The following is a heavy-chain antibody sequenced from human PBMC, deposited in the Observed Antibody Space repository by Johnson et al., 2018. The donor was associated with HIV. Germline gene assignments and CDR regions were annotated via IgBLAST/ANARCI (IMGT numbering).Heavy chain of an antibody. CDR1: GFTFDDYG. CDR2: SYSGGST. Sequence: EVQLVESGGGVVRPGGSLRLSCAASGFTFDDYGMTWVRQAPGKGLEWVSGSYSGGSTVYAASVKGSFTISRENSKNTLSLQMNSLRAEATAVYYCAKSYSSSWYTDAFDIWGQGTMVTVSS. J-gene: IGHJ3*02. V-gene: IGHV3-20*04. CDR3: AKSYSSSWYTDAFDI. D-gene: IGHD6-13*01.